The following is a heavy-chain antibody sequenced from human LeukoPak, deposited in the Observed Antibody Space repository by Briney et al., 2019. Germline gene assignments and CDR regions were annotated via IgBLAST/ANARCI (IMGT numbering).Heavy chain of an antibody. V-gene: IGHV1-69*06. J-gene: IGHJ6*03. CDR1: GGTFSTYV. Sequence: SVKVSCKASGGTFSTYVISWVRQAPGQGLEWMGGIIPVFGTANYAEKFQDRVTITADKSTSTAYMELSSLRSEDTAMYYCARVSYGSGFYYYYYMDVWGKGTTVTISS. CDR2: IIPVFGTA. CDR3: ARVSYGSGFYYYYYMDV. D-gene: IGHD3-10*01.